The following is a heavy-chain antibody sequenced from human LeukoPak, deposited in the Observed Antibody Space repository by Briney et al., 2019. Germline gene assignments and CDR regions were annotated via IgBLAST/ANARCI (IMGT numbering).Heavy chain of an antibody. Sequence: PSETLSLTCTVSGGSISSYYWSWIRQPPGKGLEWIGYIYYSGSTNYNPSLKSRVTISVDTPKNQFSLKLSSVTAADTAVYYCARVADRYCSSTSCQYFYYWGQGTLVTVSS. V-gene: IGHV4-59*01. J-gene: IGHJ4*02. CDR1: GGSISSYY. CDR3: ARVADRYCSSTSCQYFYY. CDR2: IYYSGST. D-gene: IGHD2-2*01.